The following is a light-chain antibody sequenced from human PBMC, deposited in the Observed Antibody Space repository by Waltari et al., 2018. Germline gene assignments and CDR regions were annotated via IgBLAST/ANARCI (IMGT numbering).Light chain of an antibody. J-gene: IGLJ2*01. V-gene: IGLV2-23*02. CDR1: SRDVGGYNL. CDR3: CSFAGSTTVI. Sequence: QSALTQPASVSGSPGQSITISCPGTSRDVGGYNLFSWYQQHPGEVPKRMIYEVTKRPSGISNRFSASKSGNTASLTISGLQAEDEADYYCCSFAGSTTVIFGGGTRLTVL. CDR2: EVT.